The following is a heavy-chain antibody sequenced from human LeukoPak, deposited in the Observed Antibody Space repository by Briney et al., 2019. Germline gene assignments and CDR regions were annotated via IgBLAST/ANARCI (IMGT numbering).Heavy chain of an antibody. Sequence: GGSLRLSCAASGFTVSSNYMSWVRQAPGKGLEWVSVIYSGGSTYYADSVKGRFTISRDNSKNMVYLQMNSLRAEDTAVYYCARGSYYDSSGYYWGQGTLVTVSS. J-gene: IGHJ4*02. CDR1: GFTVSSNY. D-gene: IGHD3-22*01. V-gene: IGHV3-53*01. CDR3: ARGSYYDSSGYY. CDR2: IYSGGST.